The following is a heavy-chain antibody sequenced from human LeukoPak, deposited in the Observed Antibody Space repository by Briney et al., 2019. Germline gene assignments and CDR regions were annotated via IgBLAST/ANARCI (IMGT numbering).Heavy chain of an antibody. CDR3: ARGPTTYYDFWSGYYAY. V-gene: IGHV3-74*01. J-gene: IGHJ4*02. CDR2: INSDGSST. CDR1: GFTFSSYW. Sequence: PGGSLRLSCAASGFTFSSYWMHWVRQAPGKGLVWVSRINSDGSSTSYADSAKGRFTISRDNAKNTLYLQMNSLRAEDTAVYYCARGPTTYYDFWSGYYAYWGQGTLVTVSS. D-gene: IGHD3-3*01.